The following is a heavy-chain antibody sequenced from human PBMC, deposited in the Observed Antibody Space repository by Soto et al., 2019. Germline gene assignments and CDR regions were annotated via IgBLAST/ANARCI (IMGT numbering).Heavy chain of an antibody. J-gene: IGHJ4*02. CDR3: AKEFAVAAWSGY. D-gene: IGHD6-19*01. CDR1: GFTFSSYG. CDR2: ISYDGSNK. Sequence: QVQLVESGGGVVQPGRSLRLSCAASGFTFSSYGMHWVRQAPGKGLEWVAVISYDGSNKYYADSVKGRFTISRDNSKNTLYLQMNSLRAEDTAVYYCAKEFAVAAWSGYWGQGTLVTVSS. V-gene: IGHV3-30*18.